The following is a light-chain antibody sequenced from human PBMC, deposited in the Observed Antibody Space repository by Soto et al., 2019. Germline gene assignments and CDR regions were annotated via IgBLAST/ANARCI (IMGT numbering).Light chain of an antibody. CDR2: EVT. Sequence: QSALTQPPSASGSRGQSVTISCTGTSSDVGGYNFVSWYQQHPGKAPKVILYEVTKRPSGVPDRFSGSKSGNTASLTVSGLQTEDEAHYYCSSYAGSKNRYVFVTGTKVTVL. V-gene: IGLV2-8*01. J-gene: IGLJ1*01. CDR3: SSYAGSKNRYV. CDR1: SSDVGGYNF.